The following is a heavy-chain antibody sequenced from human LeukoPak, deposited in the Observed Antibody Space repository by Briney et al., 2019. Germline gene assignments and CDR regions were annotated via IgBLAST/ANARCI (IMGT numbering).Heavy chain of an antibody. V-gene: IGHV4-34*01. J-gene: IGHJ5*02. CDR2: INHSGST. Sequence: SETLSLTCAVYGGSFSGYYWSWIRQPPGKGLEWTGEINHSGSTNYNPSLKSRVTISVDTSKNQFSLKLSSVTAADTAVYYCASHYGDYGNREANWFDPWGQGTLVTVPS. D-gene: IGHD4-17*01. CDR3: ASHYGDYGNREANWFDP. CDR1: GGSFSGYY.